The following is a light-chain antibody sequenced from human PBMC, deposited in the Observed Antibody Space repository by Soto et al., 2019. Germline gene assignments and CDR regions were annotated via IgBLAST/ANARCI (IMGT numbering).Light chain of an antibody. CDR1: QSVSSN. CDR3: QQYNNWPYT. V-gene: IGKV3-15*01. J-gene: IGKJ2*01. CDR2: NTF. Sequence: EIVMTQSPATLSVFPGERATLSCRASQSVSSNLVWYQQKPGQAPKLLIYNTFTRATGIPVRFSGSGSGTEFTPTISSLQSEDLAVYYCQQYNNWPYTFGQGTKLEI.